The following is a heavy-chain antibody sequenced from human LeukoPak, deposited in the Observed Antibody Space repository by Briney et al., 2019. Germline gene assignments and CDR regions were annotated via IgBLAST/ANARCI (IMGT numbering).Heavy chain of an antibody. V-gene: IGHV3-23*01. CDR3: AKSTDQYYYDSSGYQDY. CDR1: GFTFSSYA. D-gene: IGHD3-22*01. Sequence: GGSLRLSCAASGFTFSSYAMSWVRQAPGKGLEWVSVISDSGGTTYYADSVKGRFTISRSNSKNTLYLQMNSLRAEDTAVYYCAKSTDQYYYDSSGYQDYWGQGTLVTVSS. J-gene: IGHJ4*02. CDR2: ISDSGGTT.